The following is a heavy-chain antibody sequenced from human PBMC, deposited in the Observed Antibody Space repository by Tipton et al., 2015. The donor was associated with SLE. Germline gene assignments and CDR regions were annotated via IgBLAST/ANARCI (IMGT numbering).Heavy chain of an antibody. CDR1: GYRFSSYD. Sequence: QVQLVQSGAEVKKPGASVKVSRKASGYRFSSYDITWVRQAPGQGLEWMGWNKMGWSSVYGGFPDHAQKFQDRVTMTIDTSTGTAYMELRNLTSDDTAVYYCARGTPARQGWFDPWGQGTLVTVSS. V-gene: IGHV1-18*01. CDR3: ARGTPARQGWFDP. D-gene: IGHD2-2*01. CDR2: SSVYGGFP. J-gene: IGHJ5*02.